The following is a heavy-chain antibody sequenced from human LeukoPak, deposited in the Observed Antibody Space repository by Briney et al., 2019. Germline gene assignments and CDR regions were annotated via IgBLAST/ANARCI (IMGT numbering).Heavy chain of an antibody. CDR3: AREQDYDSSGYYAHRKAFDI. V-gene: IGHV1-69*06. CDR2: IIPIFGTA. D-gene: IGHD3-22*01. J-gene: IGHJ3*02. Sequence: SVKVSCKASGGTFSSYAISWVRQAPGQGLEWMGGIIPIFGTANYAQKFQGRVTITADKSTSTAYMELSSLRSEDTAVYYCAREQDYDSSGYYAHRKAFDIWGQGTMVTVSS. CDR1: GGTFSSYA.